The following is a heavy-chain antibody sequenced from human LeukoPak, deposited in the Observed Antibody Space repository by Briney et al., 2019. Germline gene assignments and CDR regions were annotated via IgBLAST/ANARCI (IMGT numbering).Heavy chain of an antibody. Sequence: ASVKVSCKAYGYTLTNYGINWVRQAPGQGLEWMGWIRAYKGNANYAQKLQGRVTMTTDTSTNTAYMELRNLRSDDTAVYYCAKQSGGSGWYKYYYYGMDVWGQGTTVTVSS. D-gene: IGHD6-19*01. V-gene: IGHV1-18*01. J-gene: IGHJ6*02. CDR3: AKQSGGSGWYKYYYYGMDV. CDR2: IRAYKGNA. CDR1: GYTLTNYG.